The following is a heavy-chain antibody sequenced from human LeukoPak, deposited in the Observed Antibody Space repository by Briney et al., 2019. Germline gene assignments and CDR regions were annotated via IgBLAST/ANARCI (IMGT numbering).Heavy chain of an antibody. CDR3: ARRLYIVRGAFDI. V-gene: IGHV3-53*01. CDR2: IYSGGTT. CDR1: GFTVSSNC. Sequence: GGSLRLSCAASGFTVSSNCINWVRQAPGKGLEWVSLIYSGGTTYYADSVKGRFTISRDNSKNTVHLQMNNLRAEDTAMYFCARRLYIVRGAFDIWGQGTMVTVSS. J-gene: IGHJ3*02. D-gene: IGHD2/OR15-2a*01.